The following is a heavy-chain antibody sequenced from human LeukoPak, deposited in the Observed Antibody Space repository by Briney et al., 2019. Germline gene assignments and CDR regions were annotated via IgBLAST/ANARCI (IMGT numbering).Heavy chain of an antibody. CDR3: ARDRVVSGRFGEVAS. J-gene: IGHJ5*01. V-gene: IGHV3-21*01. CDR1: GFTFSSYS. Sequence: PGGSLRLSCAASGFTFSSYSMNWVRQAPGKGLEWVSFISSSSTYIYYADSVKGRFTISRDDAKNSLYLQMSSLRADGTAVYYCARDRVVSGRFGEVASWGQGTLVTVSS. D-gene: IGHD3-10*01. CDR2: ISSSSTYI.